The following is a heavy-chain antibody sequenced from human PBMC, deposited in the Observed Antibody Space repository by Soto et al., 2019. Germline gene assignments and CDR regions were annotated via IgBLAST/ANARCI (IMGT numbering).Heavy chain of an antibody. CDR2: IYTSGST. J-gene: IGHJ6*02. V-gene: IGHV4-4*07. CDR3: ARDHGIAVAARVYYYGMDV. CDR1: GGSISSYY. D-gene: IGHD6-19*01. Sequence: SETLSLTCTVSGGSISSYYWSWIRQPAGKGLEWIGRIYTSGSTNYNPSLKSRATMSVDTSKNQFSLKLSSVTAADTAVYYCARDHGIAVAARVYYYGMDVWGQGTTVTVSS.